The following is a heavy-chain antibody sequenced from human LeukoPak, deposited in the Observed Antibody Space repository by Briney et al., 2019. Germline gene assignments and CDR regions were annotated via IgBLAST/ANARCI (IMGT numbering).Heavy chain of an antibody. CDR3: ARDQGTSTTAPKRKGRFDP. Sequence: GGSLRLSCTASGFSFSSYALHWVRQAPGKGLEWVAVISYDGSNEYYADSVKGRFTISRDNSKNTLYLQMNSLSVEDTAVYYCARDQGTSTTAPKRKGRFDPWGQGTLVTVSS. J-gene: IGHJ5*02. CDR2: ISYDGSNE. V-gene: IGHV3-30*19. D-gene: IGHD1-1*01. CDR1: GFSFSSYA.